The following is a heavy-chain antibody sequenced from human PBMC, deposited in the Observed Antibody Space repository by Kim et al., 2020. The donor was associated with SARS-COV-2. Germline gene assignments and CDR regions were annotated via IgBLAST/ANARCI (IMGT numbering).Heavy chain of an antibody. CDR1: GYTFINYG. D-gene: IGHD2-2*01. V-gene: IGHV1-18*01. J-gene: IGHJ4*02. CDR3: AIDIPALSGPYFDY. Sequence: ASVKDSCKASGYTFINYGLSWVRQAPGQGLEWMGWINTYNGITNYAQKFQGRVTMTTDTSSSTAYMELRSLRSDDSAVYYCAIDIPALSGPYFDYWGQGTLVNVSS. CDR2: INTYNGIT.